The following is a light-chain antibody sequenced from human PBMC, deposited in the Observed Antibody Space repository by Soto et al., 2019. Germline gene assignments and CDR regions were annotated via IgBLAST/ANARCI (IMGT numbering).Light chain of an antibody. J-gene: IGLJ2*01. CDR1: SSNIGAGYA. Sequence: QSVLTQPPSVSGAPGQRVTISCTGSSSNIGAGYAVHWYQQLPGTAPKLLIYGNNNRPSGVPDRFSGSKSGTSVSLAITGLQAEDEADYYCQSYDSSLIGVIFGGGTKLTVL. V-gene: IGLV1-40*01. CDR2: GNN. CDR3: QSYDSSLIGVI.